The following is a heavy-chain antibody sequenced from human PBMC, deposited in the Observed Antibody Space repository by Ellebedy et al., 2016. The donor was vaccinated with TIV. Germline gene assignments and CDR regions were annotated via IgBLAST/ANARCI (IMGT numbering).Heavy chain of an antibody. CDR3: ARDRPGRLHPDYMDV. Sequence: GESLKISCATSGFTFSDYSMNWVRQAPGKGLEWISCISGGAYTIHYADSVKGRFTISRDNAKNSLYLQMNSLGADDTAVYYCARDRPGRLHPDYMDVWGKGTTVTVSS. J-gene: IGHJ6*03. CDR1: GFTFSDYS. V-gene: IGHV3-48*04. CDR2: ISGGAYTI. D-gene: IGHD4-11*01.